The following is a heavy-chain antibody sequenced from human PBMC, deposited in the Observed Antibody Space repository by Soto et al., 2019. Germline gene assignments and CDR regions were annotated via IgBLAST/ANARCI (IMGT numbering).Heavy chain of an antibody. CDR1: GGSFSSSSYY. V-gene: IGHV4-39*01. CDR3: ARQYLDYGGSCWFDP. D-gene: IGHD4-17*01. Sequence: QLQLQESGPGLVKPSETLSLTCTVSGGSFSSSSYYWGWIRQAPGKGLEWIGSIYYSGSTHYNPSLKSRVTISVDTSKNQFSLKLSSVTAADTAVYYCARQYLDYGGSCWFDPWGQGSLVTVSS. J-gene: IGHJ5*02. CDR2: IYYSGST.